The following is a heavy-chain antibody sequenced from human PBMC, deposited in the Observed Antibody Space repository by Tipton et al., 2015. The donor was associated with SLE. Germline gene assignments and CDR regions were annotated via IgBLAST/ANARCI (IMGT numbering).Heavy chain of an antibody. D-gene: IGHD6-6*01. Sequence: TLSLTCTVSGGSMRNYYWSWIRQPPGKGLEWIGYIYYSGSTNYNPSLKSRVTISVDTSKNQFSLKLSSVTAADTAVYYCARDRGIAARPSYYYYYMDVWGKGTTVTVSS. CDR2: IYYSGST. V-gene: IGHV4-59*01. J-gene: IGHJ6*03. CDR1: GGSMRNYY. CDR3: ARDRGIAARPSYYYYYMDV.